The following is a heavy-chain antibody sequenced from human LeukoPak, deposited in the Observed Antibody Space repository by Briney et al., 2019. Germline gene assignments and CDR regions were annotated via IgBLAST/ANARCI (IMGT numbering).Heavy chain of an antibody. V-gene: IGHV4-59*04. CDR3: ARHVGFITMVRGVINNNWFDP. D-gene: IGHD3-10*01. Sequence: SETLSLTCTVSGGSISSYYWSWIRQPPGKGLEWIGYIYYSGSPYYNPSLKSRVTISVDTSKKQFSLKLSSVTAADTAVYYCARHVGFITMVRGVINNNWFDPWGQGTLVTVSS. CDR2: IYYSGSP. J-gene: IGHJ5*02. CDR1: GGSISSYY.